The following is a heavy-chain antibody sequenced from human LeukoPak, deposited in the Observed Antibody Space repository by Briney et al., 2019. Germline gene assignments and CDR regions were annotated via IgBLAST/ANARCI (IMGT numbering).Heavy chain of an antibody. J-gene: IGHJ4*02. CDR3: ARADYDSSGYYSPYYFDY. CDR1: GFTFSSYS. D-gene: IGHD3-22*01. Sequence: GGSLRLSCAASGFTFSSYSMSWVRQAPGKGLEWVSSISSSTTYIYYADSVKGRFTISRDNAKNSLYLQMNSLRAEDTAVYHCARADYDSSGYYSPYYFDYWGQGTLVTVSS. CDR2: ISSSTTYI. V-gene: IGHV3-21*01.